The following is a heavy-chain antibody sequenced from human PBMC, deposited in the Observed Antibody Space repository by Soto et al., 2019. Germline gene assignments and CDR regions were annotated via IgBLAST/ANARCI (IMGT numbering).Heavy chain of an antibody. CDR3: ARETYGDYVGYFDP. V-gene: IGHV4-59*12. D-gene: IGHD4-17*01. CDR1: GGSLSSCY. J-gene: IGHJ5*02. Sequence: SETRSVTCTVSGGSLSSCYWTWIRQPPRKGLKWIGYIYYSGSPNYNPSLKSRVIISVDTSKNQFSLKVRSVTAADTAVYYCARETYGDYVGYFDPWGQGIQVTVSS. CDR2: IYYSGSP.